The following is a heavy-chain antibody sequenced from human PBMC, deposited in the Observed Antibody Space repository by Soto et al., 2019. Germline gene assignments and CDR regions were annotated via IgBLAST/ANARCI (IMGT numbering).Heavy chain of an antibody. CDR3: ARIRTHDYGDYVRSGYGMDV. J-gene: IGHJ6*02. CDR2: IDWDDDK. D-gene: IGHD4-17*01. V-gene: IGHV2-70*01. Sequence: SGPTLVNPTQTLTLTCTFSGFSLSTSGMCVSWIRQPPGKALEWLALIDWDDDKYYSTSLKTRLTISKDTSKNQVVLTMTNMDPVDTATYYCARIRTHDYGDYVRSGYGMDVWGQGTTVTVSS. CDR1: GFSLSTSGMC.